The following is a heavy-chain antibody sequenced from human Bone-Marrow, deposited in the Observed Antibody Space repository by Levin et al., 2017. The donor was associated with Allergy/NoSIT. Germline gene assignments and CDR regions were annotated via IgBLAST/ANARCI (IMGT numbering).Heavy chain of an antibody. V-gene: IGHV5-10-1*01. Sequence: KVSCKGSGYSFTNYWITWVRQMPGKGLEWMGRIDPSDSYTTYSPSFQGHVTFSADKSTSTAYLRWSSLQASDTAMYYCATQPTHLFQMGDWGQGTLVTVSS. CDR2: IDPSDSYT. CDR1: GYSFTNYW. J-gene: IGHJ4*02. CDR3: ATQPTHLFQMGD. D-gene: IGHD3-16*01.